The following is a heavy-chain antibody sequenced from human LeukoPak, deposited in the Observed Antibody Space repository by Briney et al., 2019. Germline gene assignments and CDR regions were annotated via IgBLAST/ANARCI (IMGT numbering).Heavy chain of an antibody. D-gene: IGHD3-16*01. J-gene: IGHJ3*02. CDR2: TYYRSKWYT. CDR3: ASSSLRGSDAFDI. Sequence: SQTLSLTCAISGDSVSNNNAAWNWIRQSPSRGLEWLGRTYYRSKWYTDYAVSVSSRITINPDASKNQFSLQLNSVTPEDTAVCYCASSSLRGSDAFDIWAQGTMVTVSS. CDR1: GDSVSNNNAA. V-gene: IGHV6-1*01.